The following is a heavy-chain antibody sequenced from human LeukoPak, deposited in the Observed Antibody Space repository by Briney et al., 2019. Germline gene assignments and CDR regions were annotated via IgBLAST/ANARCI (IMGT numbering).Heavy chain of an antibody. V-gene: IGHV3-23*01. D-gene: IGHD4-23*01. CDR2: ISGGGGST. CDR1: GFTFSTYA. J-gene: IGHJ4*02. Sequence: GGSLRLSCAASGFTFSTYAMSWDRQAPGKGLEWVSTISGGGGSTYYADSVKGRFTISRDNSKYTLYLQMNSLRAEDTAVYYCARVDYGVNSYDFDYWGQGTLVTVSS. CDR3: ARVDYGVNSYDFDY.